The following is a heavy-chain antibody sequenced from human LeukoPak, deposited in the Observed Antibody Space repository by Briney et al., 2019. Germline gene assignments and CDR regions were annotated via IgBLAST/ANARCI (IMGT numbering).Heavy chain of an antibody. CDR3: ARHDGSSFIYYVDH. CDR1: GLSVSSCA. V-gene: IGHV3-23*01. CDR2: ISNSGYNT. Sequence: SGGSLRLSCAASGLSVSSCAMSWVRQAPGKGLEWVSSISNSGYNTWYADSVKGRFTISRDNSQNTLYLQMSGLRAEDTALYYCARHDGSSFIYYVDHWGQGALVTVSS. J-gene: IGHJ4*02. D-gene: IGHD1-1*01.